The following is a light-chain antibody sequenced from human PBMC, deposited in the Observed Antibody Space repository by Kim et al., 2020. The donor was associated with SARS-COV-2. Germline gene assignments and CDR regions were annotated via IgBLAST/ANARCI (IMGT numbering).Light chain of an antibody. Sequence: SVAPGKTARITCGGNNIGSKSVHCYQQKPGQAPVLVIYYDSDRPSGIPERFSGSNSGNTATLTISRVEAGDEADYYCQVWDSSSDVFGTGTKVTVL. CDR1: NIGSKS. CDR3: QVWDSSSDV. V-gene: IGLV3-21*04. J-gene: IGLJ1*01. CDR2: YDS.